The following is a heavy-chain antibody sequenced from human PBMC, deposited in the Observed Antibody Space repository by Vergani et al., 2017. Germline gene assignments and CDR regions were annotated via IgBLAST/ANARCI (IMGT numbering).Heavy chain of an antibody. J-gene: IGHJ4*02. CDR2: IWYDGSNK. V-gene: IGHV3-33*01. D-gene: IGHD3-3*01. CDR3: ARGSRFRPFDY. CDR1: GFTFSSYG. Sequence: QVQLVESGGGVVQPGRSLRLSCAASGFTFSSYGMHWVRQAPGKGLEWLAVIWYDGSNKYYADSVKGRFTISRDNSKNTLYLQMNSLRAEDTAVYYCARGSRFRPFDYWGQGTLVTVSS.